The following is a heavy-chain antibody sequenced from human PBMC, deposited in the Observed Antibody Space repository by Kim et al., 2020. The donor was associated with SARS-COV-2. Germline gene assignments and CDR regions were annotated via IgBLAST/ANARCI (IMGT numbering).Heavy chain of an antibody. CDR2: EK. J-gene: IGHJ5*02. V-gene: IGHV3-7*04. D-gene: IGHD6-19*01. Sequence: EKSYVDSGKGRFTISRDNAKSSLYLQMSSLRAEDTAVYYCAKDFRAGTNHWGQGTLVTVSS. CDR3: AKDFRAGTNH.